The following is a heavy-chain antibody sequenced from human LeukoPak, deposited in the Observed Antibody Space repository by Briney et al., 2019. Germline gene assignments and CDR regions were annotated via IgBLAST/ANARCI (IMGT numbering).Heavy chain of an antibody. CDR3: ARDVTTVTTDNWFDP. J-gene: IGHJ5*02. CDR2: ISSSSSYI. D-gene: IGHD4-17*01. Sequence: PGGSLRLSCAASGFTFSSYSMNWVRQAPGKGLEWVSSISSSSSYIYYADSVKGRFTISRDNAKNSLYLQMNSLRAEDTAVYYCARDVTTVTTDNWFDPWGQGTLVTVSS. CDR1: GFTFSSYS. V-gene: IGHV3-21*01.